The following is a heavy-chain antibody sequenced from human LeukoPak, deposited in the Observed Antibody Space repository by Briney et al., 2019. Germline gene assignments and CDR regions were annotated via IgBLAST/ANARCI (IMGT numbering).Heavy chain of an antibody. CDR3: ARALYSGYYYGHGAFDI. V-gene: IGHV3-30*04. J-gene: IGHJ3*02. CDR1: GFTFSTYA. CDR2: ISFDGSNK. D-gene: IGHD1-26*01. Sequence: PGGSLRLSCAASGFTFSTYAMHWVRQAPGKGLEWVAVISFDGSNKYYADSVKGRFTISRDNAKNSLYLQMNSLRAEDTAVYYCARALYSGYYYGHGAFDIWGQGTMVTVSS.